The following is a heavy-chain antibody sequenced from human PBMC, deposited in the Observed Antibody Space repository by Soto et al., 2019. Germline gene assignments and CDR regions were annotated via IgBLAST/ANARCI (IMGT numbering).Heavy chain of an antibody. CDR1: GGSFSGYY. CDR2: IKQDGSEK. Sequence: ETLSLTCAVYGGSFSGYYWSWVRQAPGKGLEWVANIKQDGSEKYYVDSVKGRFTISRDNAKNSLYLQMNSLRAEDTAVYYCARTDTAMPYYFDYWGQGTLVTVSS. CDR3: ARTDTAMPYYFDY. V-gene: IGHV3-7*01. J-gene: IGHJ4*02. D-gene: IGHD5-18*01.